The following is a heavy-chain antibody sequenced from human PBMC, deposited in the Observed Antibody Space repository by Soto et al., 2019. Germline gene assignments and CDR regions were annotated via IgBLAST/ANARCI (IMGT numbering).Heavy chain of an antibody. D-gene: IGHD6-19*01. J-gene: IGHJ6*02. CDR1: GDSVSSNSAA. Sequence: QPLSLTSAISGDSVSSNSAACNLIRHSPSRGLEWLGRTYYRSKWYNDYAVSVKSRITINPDTSKNQFSLQLNSVTPEDTAVYYCAREDSSGYKGHYYYYGMDVWGQGTTVTVSS. CDR2: TYYRSKWYN. CDR3: AREDSSGYKGHYYYYGMDV. V-gene: IGHV6-1*01.